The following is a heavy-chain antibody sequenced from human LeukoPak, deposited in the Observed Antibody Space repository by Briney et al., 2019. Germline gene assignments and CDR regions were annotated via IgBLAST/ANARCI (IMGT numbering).Heavy chain of an antibody. J-gene: IGHJ2*01. CDR2: ISSSSSTI. CDR3: ARDRGWYFDL. CDR1: GFTFSSYS. Sequence: GGSLRLSCAASGFTFSSYSMNWVRQTPGKGLEWVSYISSSSSTIYYADSVKGRFTISRDNAKNSLYLQMNSLRAEDTAVYYCARDRGWYFDLWGRGTLVTVSS. D-gene: IGHD3-10*01. V-gene: IGHV3-48*01.